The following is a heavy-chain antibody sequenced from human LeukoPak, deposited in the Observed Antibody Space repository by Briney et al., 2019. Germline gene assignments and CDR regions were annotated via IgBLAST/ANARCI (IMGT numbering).Heavy chain of an antibody. V-gene: IGHV3-74*01. Sequence: PGRSLRLSCAASGFTFSSYWMHWVRQPPGKGLGYISGINIVRISPSYAASVKGRFIISRDNAKNTLYLQMTSLRGEDTAIYYCARTRTYGDYGRGLDYWGQGTLVTVSS. J-gene: IGHJ4*02. D-gene: IGHD4-17*01. CDR3: ARTRTYGDYGRGLDY. CDR2: INIVRISP. CDR1: GFTFSSYW.